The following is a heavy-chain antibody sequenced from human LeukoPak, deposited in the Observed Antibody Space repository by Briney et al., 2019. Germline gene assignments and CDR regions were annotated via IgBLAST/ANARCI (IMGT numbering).Heavy chain of an antibody. D-gene: IGHD1-26*01. J-gene: IGHJ4*02. CDR2: IYSDGST. CDR3: ARERGRGRDSPWFDY. V-gene: IGHV3-53*01. Sequence: GSLRLSCAASGFIVSGDFMSWVRQAPGKGLEWVSVIYSDGSTYYADSVKGRFTISRDNSKNTLGLQMTGLRAEDTAVYYCARERGRGRDSPWFDYWGQGTLVTVSS. CDR1: GFIVSGDF.